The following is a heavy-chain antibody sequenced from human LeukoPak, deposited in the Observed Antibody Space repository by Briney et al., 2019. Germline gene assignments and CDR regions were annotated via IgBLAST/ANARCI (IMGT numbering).Heavy chain of an antibody. CDR1: GGSISSYY. Sequence: KTSETLSLTCTVSGGSISSYYWSWIRQSPGKGLEWIGYIYYSGSTNYNPSLKSRVTISVHTSKNQFSLKLSSVTAADTAVYYCARAVFSYCSGGSCPYFDYWGQGTLVTVSS. CDR3: ARAVFSYCSGGSCPYFDY. V-gene: IGHV4-59*01. D-gene: IGHD2-15*01. CDR2: IYYSGST. J-gene: IGHJ4*02.